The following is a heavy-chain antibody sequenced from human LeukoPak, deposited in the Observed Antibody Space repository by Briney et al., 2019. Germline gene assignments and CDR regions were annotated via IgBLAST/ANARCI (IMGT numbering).Heavy chain of an antibody. Sequence: PGGSLRLSCAASGFTFSSYEMNWVRQAPGKGLEWVAYISSSGGIIYYADSVKGRFTISRDNAKSSLYLQMNSLRAEDTAVYYCARDQQLAPDYWGQGTLVTVSS. CDR3: ARDQQLAPDY. V-gene: IGHV3-48*03. CDR1: GFTFSSYE. J-gene: IGHJ4*02. D-gene: IGHD6-6*01. CDR2: ISSSGGII.